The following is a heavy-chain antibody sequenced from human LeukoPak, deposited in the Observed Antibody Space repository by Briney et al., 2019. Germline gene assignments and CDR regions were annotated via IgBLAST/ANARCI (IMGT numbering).Heavy chain of an antibody. J-gene: IGHJ5*02. Sequence: GGSLRLSCAASGFTFSSYWMSWVRQAPGKGLEWVANIKQEGSEKYYVDSVKGRFTISRDNAKNSLYLQMNSLRAEDTAVYYCARDQYSSGWYGDGVNWFDPWGQGTLVTVSS. V-gene: IGHV3-7*03. D-gene: IGHD6-19*01. CDR2: IKQEGSEK. CDR3: ARDQYSSGWYGDGVNWFDP. CDR1: GFTFSSYW.